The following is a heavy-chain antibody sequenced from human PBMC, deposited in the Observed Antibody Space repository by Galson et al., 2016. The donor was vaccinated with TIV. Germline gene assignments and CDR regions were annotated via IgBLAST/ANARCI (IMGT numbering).Heavy chain of an antibody. CDR1: GDSVSSDSAA. Sequence: CAISGDSVSSDSAAWNWVRQSPSRGLEWLGRTYYRSRWYYDYKVSVKSRITINPDTSKKQFSLQLNSVTPEDPAVYYCTRAAGKNGASCYATCETFDIWGQGTMVTVSS. CDR2: TYYRSRWYY. D-gene: IGHD2-2*01. CDR3: TRAAGKNGASCYATCETFDI. J-gene: IGHJ3*02. V-gene: IGHV6-1*01.